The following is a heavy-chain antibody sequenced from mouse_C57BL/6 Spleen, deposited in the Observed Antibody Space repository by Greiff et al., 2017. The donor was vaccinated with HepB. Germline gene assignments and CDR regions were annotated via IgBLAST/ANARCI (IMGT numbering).Heavy chain of an antibody. V-gene: IGHV1-80*01. Sequence: VQLQQSGAELVKPGASVKISCKASGYAFSSYWMNWVKQRPGKGLEWIGQIYPGDGDTNYNGKFKGKATLTADKSSSTAYMQLSSLTSEDAAVYFCARSLYGNDAMDYWGQGTSVTVSS. J-gene: IGHJ4*01. D-gene: IGHD2-1*01. CDR2: IYPGDGDT. CDR3: ARSLYGNDAMDY. CDR1: GYAFSSYW.